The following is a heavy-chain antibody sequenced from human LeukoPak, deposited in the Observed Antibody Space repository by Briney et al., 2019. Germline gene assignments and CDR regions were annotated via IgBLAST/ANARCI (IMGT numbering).Heavy chain of an antibody. CDR2: INHSGST. J-gene: IGHJ4*02. Sequence: SETLSLTCAVYGGSFSGYYWSWIRQPPEKGLEWIGEINHSGSTNYNPSLKSRVTISVDTSKNQFSLKLSSVTGADTAVYYCARGRNYYVLDYWGQGTLVTVSS. D-gene: IGHD3-10*02. CDR3: ARGRNYYVLDY. CDR1: GGSFSGYY. V-gene: IGHV4-34*01.